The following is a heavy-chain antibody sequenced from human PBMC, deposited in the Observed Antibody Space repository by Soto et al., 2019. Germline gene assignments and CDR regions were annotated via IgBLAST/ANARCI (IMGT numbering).Heavy chain of an antibody. CDR3: AKDVAAGYFSGTSCYHSYYFDY. D-gene: IGHD2-2*01. Sequence: EVQLLESGGGLVQPGGSLRLSCAASGFTFSSYAMSWVRQAPGKGLEWVSAISGSGGSTYYADSVKGRFTISRDHSKNTLYLPMNSLRGEDTAVYYCAKDVAAGYFSGTSCYHSYYFDYGGQGTLVTVSA. CDR2: ISGSGGST. CDR1: GFTFSSYA. J-gene: IGHJ4*02. V-gene: IGHV3-23*01.